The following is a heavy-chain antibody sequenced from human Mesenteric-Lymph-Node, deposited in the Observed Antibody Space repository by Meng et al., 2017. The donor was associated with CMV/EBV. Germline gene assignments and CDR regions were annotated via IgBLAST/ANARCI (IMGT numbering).Heavy chain of an antibody. Sequence: SVKVSCKASGGTFSSYAISWVRQAPGQGLEWMGGIIPILGIANYAQKFQGRVTITADKSTSTAYMELSSLRSEDTAVYYCARAGSKQLGRTYYYYGMDVWGQGTTVTVSS. J-gene: IGHJ6*02. CDR2: IIPILGIA. CDR3: ARAGSKQLGRTYYYYGMDV. CDR1: GGTFSSYA. V-gene: IGHV1-69*10. D-gene: IGHD6-13*01.